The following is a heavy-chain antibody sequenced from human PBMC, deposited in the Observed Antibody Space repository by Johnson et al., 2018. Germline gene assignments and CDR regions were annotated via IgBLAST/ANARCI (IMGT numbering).Heavy chain of an antibody. CDR2: IRSKANSYAT. J-gene: IGHJ6*03. V-gene: IGHV3-73*01. CDR3: TRIVVVPAPLRASYYFYMDV. CDR1: GSTFSGSA. D-gene: IGHD2-2*01. Sequence: EVQLVESGGGLVQPGGSLKLSCAASGSTFSGSAMHWVRQASGKGLEWIVRIRSKANSYATADAASPKGRFTISRDDSKNTASLQMNSLKTEDTAVYYCTRIVVVPAPLRASYYFYMDVWGKGTTVTVSS.